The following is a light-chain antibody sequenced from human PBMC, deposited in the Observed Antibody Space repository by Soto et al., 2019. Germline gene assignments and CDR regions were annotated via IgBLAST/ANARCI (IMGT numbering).Light chain of an antibody. CDR3: QQYNNWPFS. CDR1: QGVTTN. CDR2: DVS. J-gene: IGKJ5*01. V-gene: IGKV3-15*01. Sequence: EIVMTQSPATLSVSPGERATLSCRAGQGVTTNFAWYQQKSGQSPRRLIYDVSIRATGVPARFSGTGSETDFTLTISGLKSEDSAVYFCQQYNNWPFSFGQGTRLEIK.